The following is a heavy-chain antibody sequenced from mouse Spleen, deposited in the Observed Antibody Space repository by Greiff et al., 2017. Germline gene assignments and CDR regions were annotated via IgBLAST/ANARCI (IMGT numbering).Heavy chain of an antibody. CDR3: ARWATMADY. CDR1: GYTFTSYW. J-gene: IGHJ2*01. V-gene: IGHV1-69*01. D-gene: IGHD3-1*01. CDR2: IDPSDSYT. Sequence: VQLQQSGAELVMPGASVKLSCKASGYTFTSYWMHWVKQRPGQGLEWIGEIDPSDSYTNYNQKFKGKATLTVDKSSSTAYMQLSSLTSEDSAVYYCARWATMADYWGQGTTLTVSS.